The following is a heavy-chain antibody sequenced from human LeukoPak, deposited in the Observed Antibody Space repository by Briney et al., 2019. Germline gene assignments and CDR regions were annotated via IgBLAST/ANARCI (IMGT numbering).Heavy chain of an antibody. Sequence: SETLSLTCTVSGGSISSGGYYWSWIRQHPGKGPEWIGYIYYSGSTYYNPSLKSRVTISVDTSKNQFSLKLSSVTAADTAVYYCARRYEYYFDYWGQGTLVTVSS. CDR1: GGSISSGGYY. D-gene: IGHD3-3*01. CDR3: ARRYEYYFDY. V-gene: IGHV4-31*03. J-gene: IGHJ4*02. CDR2: IYYSGST.